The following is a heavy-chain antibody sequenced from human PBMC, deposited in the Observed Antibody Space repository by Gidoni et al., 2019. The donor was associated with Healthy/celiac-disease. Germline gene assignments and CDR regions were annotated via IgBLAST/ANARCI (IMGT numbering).Heavy chain of an antibody. CDR2: IIPIFGTE. J-gene: IGHJ2*01. Sequence: QVQLVQSGAEVKKPGSSVKVSCKASGGTFSSYAISWVRQAPGQGLEWMGGIIPIFGTETYAQKCQGRVTITADKSTSTAYMELSSLRSEDTAVYYCATHSVVAAHNWYFDLGGRGTLVTVSS. V-gene: IGHV1-69*06. CDR1: GGTFSSYA. CDR3: ATHSVVAAHNWYFDL. D-gene: IGHD2-15*01.